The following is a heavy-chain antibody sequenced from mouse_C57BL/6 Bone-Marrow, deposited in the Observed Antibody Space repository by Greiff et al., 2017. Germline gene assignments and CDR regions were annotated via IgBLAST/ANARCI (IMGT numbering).Heavy chain of an antibody. Sequence: QVQLQQPGAELVKPGASVKLSCKASGYTFTSYWMHWVKQRPGQGLEWIGMIQPNSGSTNYNEKFKSKATLTVAKSSSPAYMQLSSLTSEDSAVYYCVIFSSGAFDVWGTGTTFTVSS. CDR2: IQPNSGST. CDR1: GYTFTSYW. V-gene: IGHV1-64*01. CDR3: VIFSSGAFDV. J-gene: IGHJ1*03.